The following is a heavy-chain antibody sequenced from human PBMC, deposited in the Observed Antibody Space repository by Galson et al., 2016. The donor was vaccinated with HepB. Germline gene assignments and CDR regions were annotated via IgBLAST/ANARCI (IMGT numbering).Heavy chain of an antibody. V-gene: IGHV3-33*01. CDR2: IWYDGSKK. D-gene: IGHD6-19*01. Sequence: SLRLSCAASGFTFSNHGMHWVRQAPGKGLEWLSVIWYDGSKKYYADSVKGRFTISRDNSKSTVYLQMNSLRAEDTAVYYCASPIVVAGTWAFDYWGQGTLVTVSS. CDR1: GFTFSNHG. J-gene: IGHJ4*02. CDR3: ASPIVVAGTWAFDY.